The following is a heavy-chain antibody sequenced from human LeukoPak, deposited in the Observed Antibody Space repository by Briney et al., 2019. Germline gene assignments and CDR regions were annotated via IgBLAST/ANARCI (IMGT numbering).Heavy chain of an antibody. CDR3: ARGEYSYGYVY. V-gene: IGHV4-30-2*01. J-gene: IGHJ4*02. CDR1: GGSISSGGYS. D-gene: IGHD5-18*01. Sequence: PSETLSLTCAVSGGSISSGGYSWSWIRQPPGKGLEWIGYIYHSGCTYYNPSLKSRVTISVDRSKNQFSLKLSSVTAADTAVYYCARGEYSYGYVYWGQGTLVTVSS. CDR2: IYHSGCT.